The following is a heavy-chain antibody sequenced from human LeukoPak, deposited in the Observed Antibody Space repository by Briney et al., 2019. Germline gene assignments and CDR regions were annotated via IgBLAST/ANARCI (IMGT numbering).Heavy chain of an antibody. V-gene: IGHV3-33*01. Sequence: GGSLRLSCAASGFTFSSYGIHWVRQAPGKGLEWVAVIWSDGSNKYHADSVKGRFTISRDNSRNTVYLQMDSLRLEDTAVYYCARWGTSSLDYWGQGTLVTVSS. CDR2: IWSDGSNK. D-gene: IGHD6-6*01. CDR3: ARWGTSSLDY. CDR1: GFTFSSYG. J-gene: IGHJ4*02.